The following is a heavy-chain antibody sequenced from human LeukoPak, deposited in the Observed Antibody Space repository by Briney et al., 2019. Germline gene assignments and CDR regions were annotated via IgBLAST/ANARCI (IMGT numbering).Heavy chain of an antibody. D-gene: IGHD3-22*01. Sequence: TLSLTCAVSGGSISSGGYSWSWIRQPPGKGLEWIGYIYHSGSTYYNPSLKSRVTISVDRSENQFSLKLSSVTAADTAVYYCARGEKNYYDSSGYYPSAFDIWGQGTMVTVSS. CDR1: GGSISSGGYS. CDR2: IYHSGST. J-gene: IGHJ3*02. CDR3: ARGEKNYYDSSGYYPSAFDI. V-gene: IGHV4-30-2*01.